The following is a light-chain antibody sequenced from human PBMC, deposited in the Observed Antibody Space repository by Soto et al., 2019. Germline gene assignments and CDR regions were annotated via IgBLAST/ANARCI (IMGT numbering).Light chain of an antibody. Sequence: EIVLTQSPATLSLSPGEGATLSCRASQSVSSTYLAWYQQKPGQAPRLLIYGASIRATGIPDRFSGSGSGTDFTLTISRLEPEDFAVYYCQQYGSSPVTFGQGTRLEIK. J-gene: IGKJ5*01. CDR3: QQYGSSPVT. CDR2: GAS. V-gene: IGKV3-20*01. CDR1: QSVSSTY.